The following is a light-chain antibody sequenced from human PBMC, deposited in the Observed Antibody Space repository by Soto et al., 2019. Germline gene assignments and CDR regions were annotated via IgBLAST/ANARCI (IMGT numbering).Light chain of an antibody. J-gene: IGKJ2*01. CDR1: QSISSW. CDR2: AAS. CDR3: KQYNSYYT. Sequence: DIQMTQSPSTLSASVGDRVTITCRASQSISSWLAWYQQKPGKAPKLLIYAASSLESGVPSRFSGSGSGTEFTLTISSLQPDDFATYYCKQYNSYYTFGQGTKLEIK. V-gene: IGKV1-5*01.